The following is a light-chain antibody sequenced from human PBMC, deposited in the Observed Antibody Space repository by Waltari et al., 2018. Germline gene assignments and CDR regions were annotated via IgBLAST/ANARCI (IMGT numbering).Light chain of an antibody. Sequence: EIVMTQSPATLSVSPGERATLSCWASQSVSSNLAWYQQQPGQAPRLRIYGASPRATGIPARFSGSGSGTDVTLTIRSLQSEDFAVYYCQQYNNWPPWTFGQGTKVEIK. J-gene: IGKJ1*01. CDR3: QQYNNWPPWT. V-gene: IGKV3-15*01. CDR1: QSVSSN. CDR2: GAS.